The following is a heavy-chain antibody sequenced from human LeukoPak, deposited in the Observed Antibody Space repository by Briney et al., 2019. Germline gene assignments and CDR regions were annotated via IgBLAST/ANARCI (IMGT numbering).Heavy chain of an antibody. CDR2: ISGSGGST. D-gene: IGHD6-19*01. V-gene: IGHV3-23*01. CDR1: GFTFSSYA. CDR3: ANSASIAVAGTPDDY. J-gene: IGHJ4*02. Sequence: PGGSLRLSCAASGFTFSSYAMSWVRQAPGEGLEWVSAISGSGGSTYYADSVKGRFTISRDNSKNTLYLQMNSLRAEDTAVYYCANSASIAVAGTPDDYWGQGTLVTVSS.